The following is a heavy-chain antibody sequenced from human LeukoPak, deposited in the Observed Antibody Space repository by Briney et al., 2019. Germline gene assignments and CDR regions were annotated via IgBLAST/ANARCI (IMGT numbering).Heavy chain of an antibody. CDR2: ISSNGGST. CDR3: ARGGYSSSYYFDY. D-gene: IGHD6-6*01. Sequence: GGSLRLSCAASGFTFSSYAMHWVRQAPGKGLEYVSAISSNGGSTYYANSVKGRFTISRDNSKNTLYLQMGSLRAEDMAVYYCARGGYSSSYYFDYWGQGTLVTVSS. V-gene: IGHV3-64*01. CDR1: GFTFSSYA. J-gene: IGHJ4*02.